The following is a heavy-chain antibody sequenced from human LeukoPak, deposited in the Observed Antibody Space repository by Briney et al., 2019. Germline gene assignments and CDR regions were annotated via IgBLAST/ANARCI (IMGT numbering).Heavy chain of an antibody. CDR2: ISGSSSTI. Sequence: GGSLRLSCAASGFTFSTYSMNWVRQAPGKGLEWVSYISGSSSTIYYADSVKGRFTISRDNAKNSLYLQMNSLRAEDTAVYYCARDYYGDYSFDYWGQGTLVTVPS. CDR3: ARDYYGDYSFDY. J-gene: IGHJ4*02. CDR1: GFTFSTYS. D-gene: IGHD4-17*01. V-gene: IGHV3-48*01.